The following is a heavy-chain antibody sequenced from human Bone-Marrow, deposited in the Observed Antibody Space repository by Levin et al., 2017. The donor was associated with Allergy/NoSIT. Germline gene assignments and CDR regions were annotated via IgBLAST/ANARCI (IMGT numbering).Heavy chain of an antibody. CDR1: GGTFSSYA. J-gene: IGHJ4*02. D-gene: IGHD2-2*01. Sequence: KISCKASGGTFSSYAISWVRQAPGQGLEWMGGIIPIFGTANYAQKFQGRVTITADESTSTAYMELSSLRSEDTAVYYCVIPAAPDDQRFSVRWGQGTLVTVSS. CDR3: VIPAAPDDQRFSVR. CDR2: IIPIFGTA. V-gene: IGHV1-69*01.